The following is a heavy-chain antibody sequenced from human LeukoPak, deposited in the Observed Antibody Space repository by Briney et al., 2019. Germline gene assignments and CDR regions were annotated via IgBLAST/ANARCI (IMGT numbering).Heavy chain of an antibody. D-gene: IGHD6-19*01. J-gene: IGHJ6*02. V-gene: IGHV4-39*02. CDR2: IYYSGNT. CDR3: AREVGVAGEKYYYYGMDV. Sequence: PSETLSLTCTVSGDSISSSSYYWGWIRQPPGKGLEWIGSIYYSGNTYYNSSLKSRVTISVDTSKNQFSLKLSSVTAADTAVYYCAREVGVAGEKYYYYGMDVWGQGTTVTVSS. CDR1: GDSISSSSYY.